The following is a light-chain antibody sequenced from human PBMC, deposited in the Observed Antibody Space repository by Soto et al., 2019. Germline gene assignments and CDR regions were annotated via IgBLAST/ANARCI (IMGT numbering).Light chain of an antibody. CDR1: QSVTTN. Sequence: ETVMTQSPATLSVSPGERATFSCRASQSVTTNLAWYQQKPGQAPRLRIYGASTRATGIPARLSGSGSGTEFTLTISSLQSEDFAVYYCQQYNNWPLTFGGGTKVDIK. V-gene: IGKV3-15*01. CDR3: QQYNNWPLT. J-gene: IGKJ4*01. CDR2: GAS.